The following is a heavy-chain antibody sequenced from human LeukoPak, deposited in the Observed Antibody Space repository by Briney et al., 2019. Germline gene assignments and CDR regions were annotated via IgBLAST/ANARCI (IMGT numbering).Heavy chain of an antibody. CDR1: GFTFSNYG. Sequence: PGGSLRLSCVASGFTFSNYGMHWVRQAPGKGLEWVAVISYDGIDKYYADSVKGRFTISRDNSKNTLYLQMNSLRTEDTAMYYCAKSESHCSGGSCYHFDYWGQGTLVTVSS. V-gene: IGHV3-30*18. J-gene: IGHJ4*02. CDR2: ISYDGIDK. CDR3: AKSESHCSGGSCYHFDY. D-gene: IGHD2-15*01.